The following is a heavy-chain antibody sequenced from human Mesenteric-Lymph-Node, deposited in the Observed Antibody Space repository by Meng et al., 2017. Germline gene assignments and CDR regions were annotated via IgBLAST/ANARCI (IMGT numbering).Heavy chain of an antibody. CDR1: GGSISSSSYY. Sequence: SETLSLTCTVSGGSISSSSYYWGWIRQPPGKGLEWIGSIYYSGSTYYNPSLKSRVTISVDTSKNQFSLKLSSVTAADTAVYYCASLRVQGQWLVYYYYGMDVWGQGTTVTVSS. D-gene: IGHD6-19*01. CDR2: IYYSGST. CDR3: ASLRVQGQWLVYYYYGMDV. V-gene: IGHV4-39*07. J-gene: IGHJ6*02.